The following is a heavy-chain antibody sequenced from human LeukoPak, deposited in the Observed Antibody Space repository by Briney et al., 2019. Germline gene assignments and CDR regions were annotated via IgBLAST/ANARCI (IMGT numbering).Heavy chain of an antibody. CDR1: GFTFNNAW. V-gene: IGHV3-15*01. CDR2: IKGKTDGGTT. J-gene: IGHJ4*02. Sequence: PGGSLRLSCAASGFTFNNAWMSWVRQSPGKGLEWVGRIKGKTDGGTTDCAAPVKGRFTVSRDDPKNTLYLQVNSLKSEDTAVYYCTTATAKSGSSWGGFDYWGRGTLVTVSS. D-gene: IGHD1-26*01. CDR3: TTATAKSGSSWGGFDY.